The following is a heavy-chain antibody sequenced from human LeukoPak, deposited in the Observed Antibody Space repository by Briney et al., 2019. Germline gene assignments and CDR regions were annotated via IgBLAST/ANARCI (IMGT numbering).Heavy chain of an antibody. CDR1: GFTFSSSW. D-gene: IGHD3-16*01. J-gene: IGHJ6*04. CDR2: ITRDGSST. V-gene: IGHV3-74*01. CDR3: ARDPGYESWSPFWGGMDV. Sequence: GGSLRLSCAASGFTFSSSWMHWVRQAPGKGLVWVSRITRDGSSTTYADSVKGRYTTSRDTAKNTLYLQMDSLRDDDTAVYYCARDPGYESWSPFWGGMDVWGNGTTVIVSS.